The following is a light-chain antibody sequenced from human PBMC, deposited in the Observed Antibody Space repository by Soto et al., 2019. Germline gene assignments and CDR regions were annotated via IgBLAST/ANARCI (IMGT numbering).Light chain of an antibody. Sequence: EILLTQSPATLSLSPGEGATLSCRSSQSIGTYLAWYQQRPGQAPRLLIYDTSNRATGIPARFSGSASGTDCTLTISSLEPEDFAVYYCQQRSSWPPITFGQGTRLEI. J-gene: IGKJ5*01. CDR1: QSIGTY. CDR3: QQRSSWPPIT. V-gene: IGKV3-11*01. CDR2: DTS.